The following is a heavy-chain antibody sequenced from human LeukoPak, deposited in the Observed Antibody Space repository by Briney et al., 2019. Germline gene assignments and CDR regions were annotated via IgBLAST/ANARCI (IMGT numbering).Heavy chain of an antibody. CDR2: INGYGSST. CDR1: GFTFSNYW. J-gene: IGHJ4*02. V-gene: IGHV3-74*01. D-gene: IGHD5-18*01. CDR3: ARDAPGNTALDY. Sequence: PGGSLRLSCADSGFTFSNYWMSWVRQAPGKGLVWVSRINGYGSSTDFADSVKGRFTISRDNAKNTLYLQMNSLRAEDTAVYYCARDAPGNTALDYWGQGTLVTVSS.